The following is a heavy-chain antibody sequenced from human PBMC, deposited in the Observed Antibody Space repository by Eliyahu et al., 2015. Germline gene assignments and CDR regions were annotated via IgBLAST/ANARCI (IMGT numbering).Heavy chain of an antibody. CDR1: GXTXTSYA. Sequence: QVHLVQSGAEVKKPGASVKVSCQASGXTXTSYAXHWXRQAPGQRLEWMGWINTGNGNTKFAQKFQGRVTITRDTSASTAYMELSSLRSEDTAVYYCARGDGLWFGELLKPNAFDMWGQGTMVTVSS. V-gene: IGHV1-3*04. J-gene: IGHJ3*02. CDR2: INTGNGNT. D-gene: IGHD3-10*01. CDR3: ARGDGLWFGELLKPNAFDM.